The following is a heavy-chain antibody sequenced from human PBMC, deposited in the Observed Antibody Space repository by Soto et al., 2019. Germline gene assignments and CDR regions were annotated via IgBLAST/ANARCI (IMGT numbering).Heavy chain of an antibody. V-gene: IGHV1-69*13. CDR3: ARYINTRCSLKAMDV. CDR1: GGTFSSYA. D-gene: IGHD2-15*01. CDR2: IIPIFGTA. J-gene: IGHJ6*02. Sequence: SVKVSCKTSGGTFSSYAISWVRQAPGQGLEWMGGIIPIFGTANYAQKFQGRVTITADESTSTAYMELSSLRSEDTAVYYCARYINTRCSLKAMDVSGQGPMVTVS.